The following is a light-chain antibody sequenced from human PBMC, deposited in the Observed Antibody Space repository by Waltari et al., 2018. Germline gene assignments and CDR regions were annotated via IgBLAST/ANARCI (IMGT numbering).Light chain of an antibody. CDR2: DNH. J-gene: IGLJ2*01. Sequence: QSVFTQPPSVSAAPGPKVTISSSGSSSNLWNKDISWYQQLPGTAPKLRIYDNHKRPSGIPDRFSGSKSRTSATRDITGLQTGDEADYYCGIWDISLSGGIFGGGTKVTVL. CDR1: SSNLWNKD. V-gene: IGLV1-51*01. CDR3: GIWDISLSGGI.